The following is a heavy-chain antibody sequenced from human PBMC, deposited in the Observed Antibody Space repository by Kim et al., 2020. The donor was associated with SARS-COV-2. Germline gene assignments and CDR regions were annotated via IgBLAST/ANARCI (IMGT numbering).Heavy chain of an antibody. D-gene: IGHD1-26*01. Sequence: ADAVKGRFTISRDNSKNTLYLQMNSLRAEDTAVYYCAKMGGGATDLQSDPWGQGTLVTVSS. V-gene: IGHV3-23*01. CDR3: AKMGGGATDLQSDP. J-gene: IGHJ5*02.